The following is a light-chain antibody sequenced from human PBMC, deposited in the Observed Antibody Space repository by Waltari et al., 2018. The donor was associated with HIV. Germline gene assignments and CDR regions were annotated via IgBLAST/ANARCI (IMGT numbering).Light chain of an antibody. CDR3: QQYNDWLSWT. CDR2: GAS. V-gene: IGKV3-20*01. Sequence: EIVLTQYPGTLSLSPGERGTLSCRASQSVSGSDLAWYQQKPGQAPRLLIYGASNRATGIPDRFSGTGSGTDFTLTITGLEPDDLAVYYCQQYNDWLSWTFGQGTKVEMK. CDR1: QSVSGSD. J-gene: IGKJ1*01.